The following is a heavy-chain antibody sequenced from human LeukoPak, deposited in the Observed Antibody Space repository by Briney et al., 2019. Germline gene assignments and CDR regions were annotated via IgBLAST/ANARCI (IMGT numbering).Heavy chain of an antibody. J-gene: IGHJ4*02. CDR3: ASVSKYSSSWSGSFDY. CDR2: IYYSGST. Sequence: SETLSLTCTVSGGSISSVSYYWGWIRQPPGKGLEWIGNIYYSGSTYYNPSLKSRVTISVDMSKSQFSLKLSSVTAADTAVYYCASVSKYSSSWSGSFDYWGQGTLVTVSS. D-gene: IGHD6-13*01. V-gene: IGHV4-39*07. CDR1: GGSISSVSYY.